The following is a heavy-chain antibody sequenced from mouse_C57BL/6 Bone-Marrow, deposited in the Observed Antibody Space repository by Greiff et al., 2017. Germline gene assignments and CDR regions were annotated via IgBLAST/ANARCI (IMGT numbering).Heavy chain of an antibody. Sequence: EVKVVESGGDLVKPGGSLKLSCAASGFTFSSYGMSWVRQTPDKRLEWVATISSGGSYTYYPDSVKGRFTISRDNAKNTLYLQMSSLKSEDTAMYYCARPTGFAYWGQGTLVTVSA. CDR2: ISSGGSYT. CDR1: GFTFSSYG. J-gene: IGHJ3*01. CDR3: ARPTGFAY. V-gene: IGHV5-6*01.